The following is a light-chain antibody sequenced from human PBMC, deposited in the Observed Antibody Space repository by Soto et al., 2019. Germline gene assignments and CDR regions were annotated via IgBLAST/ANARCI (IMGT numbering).Light chain of an antibody. CDR1: SSDVGGYNY. Sequence: LNQPASVSGSPGRWITIYCTGTSSDVGGYNYVSWYQQHPGKAPKLMIYDVSNRPSGVSNRFSGSKSGNTASLTISGLQAEDESDYYCSSYTSSSTYVFGTGTKVTVL. CDR2: DVS. J-gene: IGLJ1*01. V-gene: IGLV2-14*01. CDR3: SSYTSSSTYV.